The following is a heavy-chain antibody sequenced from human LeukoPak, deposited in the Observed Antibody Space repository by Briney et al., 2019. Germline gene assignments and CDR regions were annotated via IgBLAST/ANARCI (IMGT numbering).Heavy chain of an antibody. D-gene: IGHD6-19*01. Sequence: PGGSLRLSCAASGFTFSSYALHWVRQAPGKGLEWVAVISSDGNNNYYADSVKGRFTISRDNSKNTLYLQMNSLRAEDAALYYCATGGVAGTPRSPYADVWGQGTTVTVSS. CDR2: ISSDGNNN. CDR1: GFTFSSYA. V-gene: IGHV3-30-3*01. CDR3: ATGGVAGTPRSPYADV. J-gene: IGHJ6*02.